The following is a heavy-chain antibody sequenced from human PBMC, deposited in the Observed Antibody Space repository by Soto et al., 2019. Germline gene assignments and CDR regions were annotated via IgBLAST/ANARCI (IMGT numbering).Heavy chain of an antibody. CDR1: GYTFSSYA. Sequence: GASVKVSCKASGYTFSSYAMNWVRQAPGQRLEWMGWINAGNGNTKYSQKFQGRVTISRDTSASTAYMEPSSLRSEDTAVYYCARGVSTVTPNWFDPWGQGSLVTVSS. CDR3: ARGVSTVTPNWFDP. CDR2: INAGNGNT. V-gene: IGHV1-3*01. J-gene: IGHJ5*02. D-gene: IGHD4-17*01.